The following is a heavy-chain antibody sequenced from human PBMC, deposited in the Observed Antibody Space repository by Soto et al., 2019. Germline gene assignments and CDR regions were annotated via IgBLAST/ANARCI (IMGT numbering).Heavy chain of an antibody. D-gene: IGHD3-10*01. J-gene: IGHJ6*03. CDR2: INHSGST. V-gene: IGHV4-34*01. CDR3: ARGEFRDYMDV. Sequence: SETLSLTCAVYGGSFSGYYWSWIRQPPGKGLEWIGEINHSGSTNYNPSLKSRVTISVDTSKSQFSLKLSSVTAADTAVYYCARGEFRDYMDVWGKGTTVTVSS. CDR1: GGSFSGYY.